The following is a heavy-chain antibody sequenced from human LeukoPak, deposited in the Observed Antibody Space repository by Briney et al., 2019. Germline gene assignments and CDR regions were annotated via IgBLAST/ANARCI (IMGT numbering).Heavy chain of an antibody. CDR1: GGTFSSYA. CDR2: IIPILGIA. CDR3: ARADSSSHSSSPSFDY. Sequence: SVKVSCKASGGTFSSYAISWVRQAPGQGLEWMGRIIPILGIANYAQKFQGRVTITADKSTSTAYMELSSLRSEDTAVYYCARADSSSHSSSPSFDYWGQGTLVTVSP. V-gene: IGHV1-69*04. D-gene: IGHD6-6*01. J-gene: IGHJ4*02.